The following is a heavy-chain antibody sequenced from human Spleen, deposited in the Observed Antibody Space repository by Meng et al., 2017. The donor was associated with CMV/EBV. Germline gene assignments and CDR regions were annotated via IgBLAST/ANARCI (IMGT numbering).Heavy chain of an antibody. V-gene: IGHV1-18*01. CDR3: ARAQAVTHWYFDL. CDR2: ISAYNGNT. D-gene: IGHD4-17*01. Sequence: ASVKVSCKASGYTFTSYGISWVRQAPGQGLEWMGWISAYNGNTNYAQKFQGRVTMTRDTSISTAYMELSRLRSDDTAVYYCARAQAVTHWYFDLWGRGTLVTVSS. J-gene: IGHJ2*01. CDR1: GYTFTSYG.